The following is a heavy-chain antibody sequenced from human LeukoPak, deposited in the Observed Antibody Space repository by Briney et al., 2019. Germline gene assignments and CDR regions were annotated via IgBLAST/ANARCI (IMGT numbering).Heavy chain of an antibody. CDR2: ISSSSSTI. V-gene: IGHV3-48*01. J-gene: IGHJ4*02. CDR1: GFTFSSYS. CDR3: ARDLSGVTGYTYGRGIDY. Sequence: GGSLRLSCAASGFTFSSYSMDWVRQAPGKGLEWVSYISSSSSTIYYADSVKGRFTISRDNAKNSLYLQMNSLRAEDTAVYYCARDLSGVTGYTYGRGIDYWGQGTLVTVSS. D-gene: IGHD5-18*01.